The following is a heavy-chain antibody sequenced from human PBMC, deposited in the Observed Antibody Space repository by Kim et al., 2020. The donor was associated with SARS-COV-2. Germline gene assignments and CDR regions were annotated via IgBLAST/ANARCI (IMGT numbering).Heavy chain of an antibody. CDR2: ISSSSSYT. Sequence: GGSLRLSCAASGFTFSDYYMSWIRQAPGKGLEWVSYISSSSSYTNYADSVKGRFTISRDNAKNSLYLQMNSLRAEDTAVYYCARDGRYSYAYGNFDYWGQGTLVTVSS. CDR1: GFTFSDYY. D-gene: IGHD5-18*01. CDR3: ARDGRYSYAYGNFDY. J-gene: IGHJ4*02. V-gene: IGHV3-11*05.